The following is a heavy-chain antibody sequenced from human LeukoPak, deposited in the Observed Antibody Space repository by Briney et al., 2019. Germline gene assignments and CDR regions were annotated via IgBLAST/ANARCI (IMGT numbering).Heavy chain of an antibody. V-gene: IGHV4-61*02. D-gene: IGHD2-15*01. Sequence: SETLSLTCTVSGGSISSGSYYWSWIRQPAGKGLECIGRIYTSGSTNYNPSLKSRVAISVDTSKNQFSLKLSSVTAADTAVHYCARDLVGADRDYFDYWGQGTLVTVSS. CDR1: GGSISSGSYY. J-gene: IGHJ4*02. CDR3: ARDLVGADRDYFDY. CDR2: IYTSGST.